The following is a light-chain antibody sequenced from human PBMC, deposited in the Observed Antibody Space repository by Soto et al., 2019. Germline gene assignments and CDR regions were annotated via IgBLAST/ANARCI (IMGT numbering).Light chain of an antibody. J-gene: IGLJ1*01. CDR1: NSDIGTYNY. CDR2: EVS. Sequence: QSALTQPASVSGSPGQSITISCTGSNSDIGTYNYVSWYQQLPGKAPKLVISEVSNRPSGISGRFSGSKSGNAASLTISGLQAEDEADYYCNSYAGSNNYVFGTGTKLTVL. CDR3: NSYAGSNNYV. V-gene: IGLV2-14*01.